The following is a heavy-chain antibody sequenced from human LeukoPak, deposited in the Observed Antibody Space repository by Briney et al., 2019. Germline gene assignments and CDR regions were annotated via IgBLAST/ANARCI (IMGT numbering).Heavy chain of an antibody. CDR2: ITDSGGTT. V-gene: IGHV3-23*01. Sequence: GGSLRLSCAASGFTFSSYAMSWVRQAPGKGLGWVSTITDSGGTTFYVDSVKGRFTISRDNFKNTVYLQMNSLRAEDTAVYYCAKLWRGSHPRYFDHWGQGTLVTVSS. CDR3: AKLWRGSHPRYFDH. CDR1: GFTFSSYA. D-gene: IGHD1-26*01. J-gene: IGHJ4*02.